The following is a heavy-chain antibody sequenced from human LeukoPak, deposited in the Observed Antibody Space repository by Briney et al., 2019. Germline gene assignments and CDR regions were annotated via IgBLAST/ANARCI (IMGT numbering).Heavy chain of an antibody. V-gene: IGHV3-7*01. CDR1: GFPFSSYW. CDR3: ARDRFGYYGMDV. CDR2: IKQDGSEK. J-gene: IGHJ6*02. D-gene: IGHD3-16*01. Sequence: GSLRLSCAASGFPFSSYWMSWVRPAPGKGLEWVANIKQDGSEKYYVDSVKGRFTISKDNAKNSLYLQMNSLRAEDTAVYYCARDRFGYYGMDVWGQGTTVTVSS.